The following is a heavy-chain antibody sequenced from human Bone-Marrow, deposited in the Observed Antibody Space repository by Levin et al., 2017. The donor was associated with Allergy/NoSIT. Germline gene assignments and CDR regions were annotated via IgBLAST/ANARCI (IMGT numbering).Heavy chain of an antibody. CDR3: TGVTDFDY. V-gene: IGHV3-74*01. CDR1: GLTLSSYW. D-gene: IGHD2-21*02. J-gene: IGHJ4*02. CDR2: INSDGSST. Sequence: PGGSLRLSCAASGLTLSSYWMHWVRQAPGKGLAWVSHINSDGSSTTYADSVKGRFTISRDNAKNTLYLQMNSLRAEDTAIYYSTGVTDFDYWGQGTLVTVSS.